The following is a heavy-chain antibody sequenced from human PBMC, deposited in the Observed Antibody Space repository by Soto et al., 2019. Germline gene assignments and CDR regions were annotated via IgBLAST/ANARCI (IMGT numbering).Heavy chain of an antibody. Sequence: EVQLVESGGGLVQPGGSLRLSCAASGFTFSTYDMHWVRQLTGKGLEWVSGIGTAGDTYYPDSVKGRFTISRENAKNSLYLQMNSLRAGDTAVYYSIRTINVQRAGDYYGMDVWGQGTTVTVSS. CDR2: IGTAGDT. CDR1: GFTFSTYD. J-gene: IGHJ6*02. D-gene: IGHD5-12*01. CDR3: IRTINVQRAGDYYGMDV. V-gene: IGHV3-13*04.